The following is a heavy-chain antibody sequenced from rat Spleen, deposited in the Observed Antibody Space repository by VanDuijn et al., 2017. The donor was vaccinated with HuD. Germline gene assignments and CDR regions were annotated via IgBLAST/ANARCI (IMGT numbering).Heavy chain of an antibody. CDR1: GFTFSNYD. D-gene: IGHD1-11*01. CDR2: INKDSRTI. V-gene: IGHV4-2*01. Sequence: EVQLVESGGGLVQPGRSLKLSCAASGFTFSNYDMAWVRQAPGKGLEWIGEINKDSRTINYTPSLKDKFTISRDNAQNTLYLQMNSLGSEDTATYYCAKDRGLRDFDYWGQGVMVTVSS. CDR3: AKDRGLRDFDY. J-gene: IGHJ2*01.